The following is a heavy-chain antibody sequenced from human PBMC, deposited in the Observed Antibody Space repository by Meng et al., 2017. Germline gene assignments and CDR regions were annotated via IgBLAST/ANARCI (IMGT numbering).Heavy chain of an antibody. CDR3: SRRRGGSSDWFDP. V-gene: IGHV4-34*02. Sequence: VERPQGAAGLVTPLGTLSLLPADYGEAFRSVYRSGIRHHTGKGLEWIGEINHSGSTIYNPSLKSRVTIAVDTSKNQFTLKLSSVTAADTAVYDCSRRRGGSSDWFDPWGQGTLVTVSS. CDR1: GEAFRSVY. J-gene: IGHJ5*02. CDR2: INHSGST. D-gene: IGHD6-6*01.